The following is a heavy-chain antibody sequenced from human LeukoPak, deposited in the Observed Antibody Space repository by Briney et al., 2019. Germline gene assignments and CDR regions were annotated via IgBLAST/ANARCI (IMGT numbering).Heavy chain of an antibody. CDR1: GFTFSSYW. D-gene: IGHD6-19*01. Sequence: PGGSLRLSCAASGFTFSSYWMHWVRQAPGKGLVWVSGISWNSGSIGYADSVKGRFTISRDNAKNSLYLQMNSLRAEDTALYYCAKGSSGWYGNAFDIWGQGTMVTVSS. J-gene: IGHJ3*02. V-gene: IGHV3-9*01. CDR2: ISWNSGSI. CDR3: AKGSSGWYGNAFDI.